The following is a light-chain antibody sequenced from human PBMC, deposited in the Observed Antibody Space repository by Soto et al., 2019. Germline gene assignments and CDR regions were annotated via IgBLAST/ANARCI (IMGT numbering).Light chain of an antibody. CDR2: EGS. V-gene: IGLV2-23*01. CDR3: CSYAGSHAWV. Sequence: QSVLTQPASVSGSPGQSITISCTGTSDDVGTYNLVSWLQQYPGKAPKVIIYEGSKRPSGVSNRFSGSKSGNTASLTISGLQAEDEALYYCCSYAGSHAWVFGGGTKLTVL. J-gene: IGLJ3*02. CDR1: SDDVGTYNL.